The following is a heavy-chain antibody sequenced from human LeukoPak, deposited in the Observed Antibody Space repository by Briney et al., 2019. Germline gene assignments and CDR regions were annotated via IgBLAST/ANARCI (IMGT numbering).Heavy chain of an antibody. D-gene: IGHD7-27*01. Sequence: SETLSLTCTVSGGSISNSNYYWGWIRQPPGKGLEWIGSIYYSGSTYYNPSLKSRVTISVDTSKKQFSLRLSSVTAADTTVYYCARQTGEFYYYYYMDVWGKGTTVTISS. J-gene: IGHJ6*03. CDR3: ARQTGEFYYYYYMDV. CDR1: GGSISNSNYY. V-gene: IGHV4-39*01. CDR2: IYYSGST.